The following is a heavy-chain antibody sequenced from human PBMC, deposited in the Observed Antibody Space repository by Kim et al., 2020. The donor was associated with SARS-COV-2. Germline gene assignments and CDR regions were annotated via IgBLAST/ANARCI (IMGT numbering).Heavy chain of an antibody. CDR2: ISYDGSNK. CDR1: GFTFSSYA. J-gene: IGHJ6*02. CDR3: ARSRITGTHYGMDV. D-gene: IGHD1-20*01. Sequence: GGSLRLSCAASGFTFSSYAMHWVRQAPGKGLEWVAVISYDGSNKYYADSVKGRFTISRDNSKNTLYLQMNSLRAEDTAVYYCARSRITGTHYGMDVWGQGTTVTVSS. V-gene: IGHV3-30-3*01.